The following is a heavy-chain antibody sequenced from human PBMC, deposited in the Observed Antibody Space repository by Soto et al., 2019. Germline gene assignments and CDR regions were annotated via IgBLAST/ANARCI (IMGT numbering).Heavy chain of an antibody. D-gene: IGHD4-17*01. CDR1: GFTFSSYG. V-gene: IGHV3-33*01. Sequence: PGGSLRLSCAASGFTFSSYGMHWVRQAPGKGLEWVAVIWYDGSNKYYADSVKGRFTISRDNSKNTLYLQMNSLRAEDTAVYYCAREWVLPSYFGYGDSGDWGQGTLVTVSS. J-gene: IGHJ4*02. CDR3: AREWVLPSYFGYGDSGD. CDR2: IWYDGSNK.